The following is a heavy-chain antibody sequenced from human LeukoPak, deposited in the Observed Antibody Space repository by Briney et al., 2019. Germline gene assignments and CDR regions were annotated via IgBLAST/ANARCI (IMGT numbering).Heavy chain of an antibody. CDR2: IYHSGRT. D-gene: IGHD5-18*01. V-gene: IGHV4-38-2*02. Sequence: SETLSLTCTVSGYSISSGYYWGWIRQPPGKGLEWIGRIYHSGRTYYNPSLKSRITISVDTSKNQFSLKLSSVTAADTAVYYCARDVPTVQLWRTDAFDIWGQGTMVTVSS. J-gene: IGHJ3*02. CDR3: ARDVPTVQLWRTDAFDI. CDR1: GYSISSGYY.